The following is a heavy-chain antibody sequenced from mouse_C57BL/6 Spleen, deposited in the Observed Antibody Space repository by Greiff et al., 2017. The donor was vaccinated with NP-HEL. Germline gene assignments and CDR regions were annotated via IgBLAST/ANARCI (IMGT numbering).Heavy chain of an antibody. J-gene: IGHJ1*03. V-gene: IGHV5-17*01. Sequence: DVKLVESGGGLVKPGGSLKLSCAASGFTFSDYGMHWVRQAPEKGLEWVAYISSGSSTIYYADTVKGRFTISRDNAKNTLFLQMTSLRSEDTAMYYCARGITTVDRYFDVWGTGTTVTVSS. CDR2: ISSGSSTI. CDR1: GFTFSDYG. D-gene: IGHD1-1*01. CDR3: ARGITTVDRYFDV.